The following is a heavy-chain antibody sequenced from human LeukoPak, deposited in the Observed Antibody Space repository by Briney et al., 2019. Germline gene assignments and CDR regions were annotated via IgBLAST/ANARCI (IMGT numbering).Heavy chain of an antibody. CDR2: IYTSGST. J-gene: IGHJ4*02. CDR1: GGSISSYY. CDR3: ARGALPRQAYHLLTPFDY. Sequence: NPSETLSLTCTVSGGSISSYYWSWIRQPAGKGLEWIGRIYTSGSTNYNPSLKSRVTMSVDTSKNQFSLKLSSVTAADTAVYYSARGALPRQAYHLLTPFDYWGQGTLVTVSS. V-gene: IGHV4-4*07. D-gene: IGHD2-2*01.